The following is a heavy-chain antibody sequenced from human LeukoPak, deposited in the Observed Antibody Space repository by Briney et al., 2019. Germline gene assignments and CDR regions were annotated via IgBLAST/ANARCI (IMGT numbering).Heavy chain of an antibody. CDR2: IYPGDSDT. Sequence: GESLKISCKGSGYSFTSYWIGWVRQMPGKGLEWRGIIYPGDSDTRYSPSFQGQVTISADKSISTAYLQWSSLKASDTAMYYCASPSGITGTTLNYWGQGTLVTVSS. D-gene: IGHD1-20*01. J-gene: IGHJ4*02. CDR3: ASPSGITGTTLNY. CDR1: GYSFTSYW. V-gene: IGHV5-51*01.